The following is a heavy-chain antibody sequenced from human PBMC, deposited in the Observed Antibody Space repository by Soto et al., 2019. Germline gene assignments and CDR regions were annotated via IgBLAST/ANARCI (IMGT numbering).Heavy chain of an antibody. Sequence: GESLKISCKGSGYSFTSYWIGWVRQMPGKGLEWMGIIYPGDSDTRYSPSFQGQVTISADKSISTAYLQWSSLKASDTAMYYCARQGISYCGGDRYLYYFDYWGQGTLVTVSS. D-gene: IGHD2-21*02. CDR2: IYPGDSDT. CDR1: GYSFTSYW. J-gene: IGHJ4*02. V-gene: IGHV5-51*01. CDR3: ARQGISYCGGDRYLYYFDY.